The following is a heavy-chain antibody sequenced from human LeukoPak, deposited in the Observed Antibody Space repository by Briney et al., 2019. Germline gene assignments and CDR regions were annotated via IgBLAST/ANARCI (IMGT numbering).Heavy chain of an antibody. CDR3: ARGHGLVDEDFVDY. Sequence: SLKVSSKASGGTFTSYAISSVPQAPGPRLEWMGGSIPIFGTANYEQKFQGRVTITADESTSTAYMELSSLRSEDTAVYYCARGHGLVDEDFVDYWGQGTLVTVSS. J-gene: IGHJ4*02. D-gene: IGHD6-19*01. CDR2: SIPIFGTA. V-gene: IGHV1-69*13. CDR1: GGTFTSYA.